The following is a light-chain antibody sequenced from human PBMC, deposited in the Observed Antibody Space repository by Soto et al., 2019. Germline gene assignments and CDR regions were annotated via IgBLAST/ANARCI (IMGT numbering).Light chain of an antibody. CDR3: KHYISWAAIA. Sequence: DSQVTRSPSCLAASLVDRVTMTFRSSQGITSSLVWYQQEPGKVPKLLIYAATTLQSGVPPRFSGSGSGTKFTLSISSLQSEDCAIYYCKHYISWAAIAFGQGTRLEIK. CDR2: AAT. CDR1: QGITSS. V-gene: IGKV1-9*01. J-gene: IGKJ5*01.